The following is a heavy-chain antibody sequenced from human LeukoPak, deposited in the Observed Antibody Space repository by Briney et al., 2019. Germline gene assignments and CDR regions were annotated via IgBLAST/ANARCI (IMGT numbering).Heavy chain of an antibody. Sequence: PGGSLRLSCEASGFTFSNSAMSWVRQAPGKGLDWFSAISGGGDSTYYADSAKGRFTISRDNSKNTLYLQMNDMRAEDAAVYYCAKGSATVRPYYFDFWGQEILVSVSS. CDR1: GFTFSNSA. V-gene: IGHV3-23*01. D-gene: IGHD2-21*02. J-gene: IGHJ4*02. CDR3: AKGSATVRPYYFDF. CDR2: ISGGGDST.